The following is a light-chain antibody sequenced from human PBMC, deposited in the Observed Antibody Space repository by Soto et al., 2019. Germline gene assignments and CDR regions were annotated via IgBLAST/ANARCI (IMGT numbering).Light chain of an antibody. V-gene: IGKV3-20*01. J-gene: IGKJ2*01. CDR1: QSVSNSF. Sequence: ESVLTQSPDTLSLSPGDRATLSCRTSQSVSNSFFAWYQQKPGQAPRLLIYGISTRATGITDRFSGSGSGTDFTLTISRLEPEDFVVYFCQQYSTLPHTFGHGTKLEVK. CDR2: GIS. CDR3: QQYSTLPHT.